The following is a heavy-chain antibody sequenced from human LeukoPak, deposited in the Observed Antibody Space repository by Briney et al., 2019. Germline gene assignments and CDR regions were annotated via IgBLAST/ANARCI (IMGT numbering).Heavy chain of an antibody. CDR3: ARVAEMATISGYFDY. V-gene: IGHV3-23*01. J-gene: IGHJ4*02. Sequence: PGGSLRLSCAASGFTFSSYAMTWGRQAPAEGLEWASAISGSGAYTQYADSVKGRFTISRDNSKNALFLQMNSLRAEDTAVYYCARVAEMATISGYFDYWGQGTLVTVSS. CDR1: GFTFSSYA. D-gene: IGHD5-24*01. CDR2: ISGSGAYT.